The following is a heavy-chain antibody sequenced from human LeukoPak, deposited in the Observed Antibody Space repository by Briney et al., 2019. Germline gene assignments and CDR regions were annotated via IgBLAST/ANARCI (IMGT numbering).Heavy chain of an antibody. CDR1: GFTFSSYS. CDR3: ARGYSSSWYGFFDY. J-gene: IGHJ4*02. V-gene: IGHV3-48*04. D-gene: IGHD6-13*01. Sequence: GGSLRLSCAASGFTFSSYSMNWVRQAPGTGLEWVSYISSSSSTIYYADSVKGRFTISRDNAKNSLYLQMNSLRAEDTAVYYCARGYSSSWYGFFDYWGQGTLVTVSS. CDR2: ISSSSSTI.